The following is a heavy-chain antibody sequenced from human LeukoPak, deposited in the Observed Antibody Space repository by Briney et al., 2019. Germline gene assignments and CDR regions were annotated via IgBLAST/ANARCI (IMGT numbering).Heavy chain of an antibody. CDR1: GFTFSSYS. J-gene: IGHJ4*02. Sequence: PGGSLRLSCAASGFTFSSYSVNWVRQAPGKGLEWVSSISSSSSYIYYADSVKGRFTISRDNAKNSLYLQMNSLRAEDTAVYYCARDFRVGATAGPFDYWGQGTLVTVSS. CDR3: ARDFRVGATAGPFDY. V-gene: IGHV3-21*01. D-gene: IGHD1-26*01. CDR2: ISSSSSYI.